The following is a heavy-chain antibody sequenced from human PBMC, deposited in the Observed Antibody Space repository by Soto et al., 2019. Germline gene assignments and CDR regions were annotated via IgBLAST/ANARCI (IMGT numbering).Heavy chain of an antibody. CDR2: IDSDGSST. Sequence: VGSLRLSCAASGFTFGSYWMNWVRQAPGKGLVWVSRIDSDGSSTTYADSVKGRFTTSRDNAKNTLYLQMSSLRVEDTAVYYCARGRPYGMDVCGQGTTVTVSS. J-gene: IGHJ6*02. CDR1: GFTFGSYW. V-gene: IGHV3-74*01. CDR3: ARGRPYGMDV.